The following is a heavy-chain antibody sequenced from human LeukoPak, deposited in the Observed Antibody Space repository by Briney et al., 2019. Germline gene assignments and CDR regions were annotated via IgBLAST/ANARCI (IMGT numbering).Heavy chain of an antibody. J-gene: IGHJ4*02. CDR3: GRVALDTSMIHY. CDR1: GFTFSSYS. Sequence: PGGSLRLSCAASGFTFSSYSMNWVRQAPGKGLEWVSSISGSGSDIHYADSVKGRFTISRDNAKNSLYLQMNSLRAEDTAVYYCGRVALDTSMIHYWGQGTLVTVSS. V-gene: IGHV3-21*01. D-gene: IGHD5-18*01. CDR2: ISGSGSDI.